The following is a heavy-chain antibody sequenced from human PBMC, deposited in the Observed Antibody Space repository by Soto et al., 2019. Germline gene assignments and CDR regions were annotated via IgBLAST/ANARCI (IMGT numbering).Heavy chain of an antibody. D-gene: IGHD5-12*01. CDR3: ARESSSDGYNFYYFDY. CDR2: ISGSGGST. CDR1: GFTFSSYA. Sequence: GGSLRLSCAASGFTFSSYAMSWVRQAPGKGLEWVSAISGSGGSTYYADSVKGRFTISRDNSKNTLYLQMNSLRSEDTAVYYCARESSSDGYNFYYFDYWGQGTLVTVSS. J-gene: IGHJ4*02. V-gene: IGHV3-23*01.